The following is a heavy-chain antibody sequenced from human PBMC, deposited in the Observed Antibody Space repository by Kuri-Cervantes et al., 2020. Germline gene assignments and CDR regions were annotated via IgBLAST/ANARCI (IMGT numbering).Heavy chain of an antibody. CDR1: GFTFSSYA. CDR3: AKDRNPTIFGVVIGFGFDP. Sequence: GESLKISCAASGFTFSSYAMSWVRQAPGKGLEWVSAISGSGGSTCYADSVKGRFTISRDNSKNTLYLQMNSLRAEDTAVYYCAKDRNPTIFGVVIGFGFDPWGQGTLVTVSS. CDR2: ISGSGGST. D-gene: IGHD3-3*01. V-gene: IGHV3-23*01. J-gene: IGHJ5*02.